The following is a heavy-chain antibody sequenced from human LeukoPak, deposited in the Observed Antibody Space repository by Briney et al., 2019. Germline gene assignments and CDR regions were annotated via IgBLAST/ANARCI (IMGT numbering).Heavy chain of an antibody. V-gene: IGHV1-46*01. Sequence: ASVKVSRKASGYTFTSYCMHWVRQAPGQGLEWMGIINPSGGSTSYAQKFQGRVTMTRDTSTSTVYMELSSLRSEDTAVYYCARDPGRGYSYGAFDYWGQGTLVTVSS. J-gene: IGHJ4*02. CDR2: INPSGGST. CDR1: GYTFTSYC. CDR3: ARDPGRGYSYGAFDY. D-gene: IGHD5-18*01.